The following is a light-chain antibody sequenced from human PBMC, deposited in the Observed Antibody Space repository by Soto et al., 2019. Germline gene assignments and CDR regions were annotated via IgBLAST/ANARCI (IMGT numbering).Light chain of an antibody. CDR1: QSLSSRN. CDR2: GVS. Sequence: ELVLTQSPGTLSLSPGERATLSCRASQSLSSRNLAWYQQKPGQAPRPLIYGVSSRATVIPDRFSGSGSGTDFTLTISRLEPEDFAIYYCQQYEDWPPITFGQGTRLEI. CDR3: QQYEDWPPIT. V-gene: IGKV3-20*01. J-gene: IGKJ5*01.